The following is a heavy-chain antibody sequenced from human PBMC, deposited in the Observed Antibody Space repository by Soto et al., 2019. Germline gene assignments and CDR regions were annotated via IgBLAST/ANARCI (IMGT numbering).Heavy chain of an antibody. V-gene: IGHV3-7*05. CDR3: AKYYMVTRSPFDY. Sequence: GGSLRLSCAASGFTFGNSWMAWVRQTPAKGLEWVANINQAGTDRAYYADSVKGRFTVSRDNSKNTLYLQMNSLRAEDTAVYYCAKYYMVTRSPFDYWGQGTLVTVSS. CDR1: GFTFGNSW. CDR2: INQAGTDRA. D-gene: IGHD5-18*01. J-gene: IGHJ4*02.